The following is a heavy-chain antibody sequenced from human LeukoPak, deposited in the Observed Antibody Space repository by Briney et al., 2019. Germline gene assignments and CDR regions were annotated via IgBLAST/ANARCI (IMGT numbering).Heavy chain of an antibody. J-gene: IGHJ3*02. V-gene: IGHV5-51*01. CDR1: GYSFTSYW. CDR3: ASPGYYDSSGYYYVGAFDI. CDR2: IYPGDSDT. Sequence: GESLKISCKGSGYSFTSYWIGWVRQMPGKGLEWMGIIYPGDSDTRNSPSFQGQVTISADKSISTAYLQWSSLKASDTAMYYCASPGYYDSSGYYYVGAFDIWGQGTMVTVSS. D-gene: IGHD3-22*01.